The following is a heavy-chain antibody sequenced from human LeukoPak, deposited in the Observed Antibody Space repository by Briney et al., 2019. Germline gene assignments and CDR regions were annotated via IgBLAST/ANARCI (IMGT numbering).Heavy chain of an antibody. CDR1: GGSISSYY. CDR2: IYYSGST. J-gene: IGHJ4*02. D-gene: IGHD6-19*01. V-gene: IGHV4-59*01. Sequence: PSETLSLTCTVSGGSISSYYWSWLRQPPGKGLEWIGYIYYSGSTNYNPSLKSRVTISVDTSKNQFSLKLSSVTAADTAVYYCAKGRIAVAGSFDYWGQGTLVTVSS. CDR3: AKGRIAVAGSFDY.